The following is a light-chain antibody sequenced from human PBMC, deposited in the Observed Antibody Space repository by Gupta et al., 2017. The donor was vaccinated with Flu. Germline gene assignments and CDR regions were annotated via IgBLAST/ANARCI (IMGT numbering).Light chain of an antibody. Sequence: QSALTQPVSVSGSPGQSITISCTVTSSDVGDYDFLSWYRHHPGKAPRLIIFDVSNRPSGVSSRFSGSKSGNTASLTISGLQAEDEADYYCCSSTSSGTWVFGGGTKLTVL. V-gene: IGLV2-14*01. CDR3: CSSTSSGTWV. J-gene: IGLJ3*02. CDR2: DVS. CDR1: SSDVGDYDF.